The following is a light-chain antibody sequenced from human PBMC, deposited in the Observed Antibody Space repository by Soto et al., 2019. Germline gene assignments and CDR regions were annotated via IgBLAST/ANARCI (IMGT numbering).Light chain of an antibody. CDR2: GNS. V-gene: IGLV1-40*01. J-gene: IGLJ3*02. CDR3: QSYDNSLSGWV. CDR1: SSNIGAGYD. Sequence: QAVVTQPPSVSGAPGQGVTISCTGSSSNIGAGYDVHWYQQLPGTAPKLLIYGNSNRPSGVPDRFSGSKSGTSASLAITGLQAEDEADYYCQSYDNSLSGWVFGGGTKLTVL.